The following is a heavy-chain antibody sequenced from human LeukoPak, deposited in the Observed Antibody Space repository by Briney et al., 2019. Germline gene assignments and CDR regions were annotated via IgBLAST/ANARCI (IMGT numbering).Heavy chain of an antibody. Sequence: GGSLRLSCAASGFTFSSHWMHWVRQAPGKGLVWVSRVKGDGTFTNYADSVYGRFTISRDNAKNTLYLHMHSLRAEDTAVYYCVRDGDAFNFDYWGQGNLVTVSS. CDR3: VRDGDAFNFDY. J-gene: IGHJ4*02. D-gene: IGHD5-24*01. V-gene: IGHV3-74*01. CDR2: VKGDGTFT. CDR1: GFTFSSHW.